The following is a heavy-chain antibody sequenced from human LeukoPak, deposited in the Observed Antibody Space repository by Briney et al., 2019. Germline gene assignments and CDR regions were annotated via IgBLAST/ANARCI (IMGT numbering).Heavy chain of an antibody. J-gene: IGHJ6*03. CDR2: IYPGDSNT. D-gene: IGHD3-16*01. CDR3: ARSPLDVKGSYYYHYMDV. Sequence: GESLKISCKGSGYNFNNYWIGWVRQMPGKGLEWMGIIYPGDSNTGYSPSFQGQVTISADKSISTAYPQWSSLKASDTAIYYCARSPLDVKGSYYYHYMDVWGKGTTVTVSS. V-gene: IGHV5-51*01. CDR1: GYNFNNYW.